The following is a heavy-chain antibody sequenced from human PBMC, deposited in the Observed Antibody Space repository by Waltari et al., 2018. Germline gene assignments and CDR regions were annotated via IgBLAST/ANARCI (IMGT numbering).Heavy chain of an antibody. V-gene: IGHV3-7*04. J-gene: IGHJ4*02. CDR1: GFSLSDHC. D-gene: IGHD3-3*01. CDR2: INQDGGT. Sequence: EAQLVESGGTLVRPGGSLRLSCAVSGFSLSDHCMSWVRQAPGKGLEWVASINQDGGTDYVDSVKGRFTISRDNAKNSLYLRLNTLGADDSGVYFCASDPTLFGIRQNYFDSWGQGTQVTVSS. CDR3: ASDPTLFGIRQNYFDS.